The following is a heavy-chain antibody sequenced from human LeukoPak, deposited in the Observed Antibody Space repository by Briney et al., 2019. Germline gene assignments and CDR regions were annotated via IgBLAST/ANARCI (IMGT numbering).Heavy chain of an antibody. CDR1: GFTFSSYA. CDR2: ISGSGGST. D-gene: IGHD7-27*01. Sequence: GGSLRLSCAASGFTFSSYAVSWVRQAPGKGLEWVPAISGSGGSTYYADSVKGRFTISRDNSKNTLYLQMNSLRAEDTAVYWCAKDPINWGSIYFDCWGQGTLVTASS. J-gene: IGHJ4*02. CDR3: AKDPINWGSIYFDC. V-gene: IGHV3-23*01.